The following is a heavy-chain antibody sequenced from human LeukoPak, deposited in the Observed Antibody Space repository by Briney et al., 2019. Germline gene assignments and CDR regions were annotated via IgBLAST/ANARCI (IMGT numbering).Heavy chain of an antibody. CDR1: GGSISSSSYY. CDR2: IYYSGST. V-gene: IGHV4-39*01. CDR3: ARAYYDYVWGSYRYGPLYNWFDP. Sequence: SETLSLTCTVSGGSISSSSYYWGWIRQPPGKGLEWIGSIYYSGSTYYNPSLKSRVTISVDTSKNQFSLKLSSVTAVDTAVYYCARAYYDYVWGSYRYGPLYNWFDPWGQGTLVTVSS. J-gene: IGHJ5*02. D-gene: IGHD3-16*02.